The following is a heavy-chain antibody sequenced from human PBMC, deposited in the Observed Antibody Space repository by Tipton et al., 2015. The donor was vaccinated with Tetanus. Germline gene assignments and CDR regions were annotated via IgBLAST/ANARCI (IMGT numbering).Heavy chain of an antibody. J-gene: IGHJ4*02. CDR3: ARQEPPRRFFYDSSGSSG. Sequence: TLSLTCTVSGGSVSSYYWTWFRQPPGKRLEWIGFVSSSGNSNYSPSLTGRVSMSLDTSKNQFSLKVRSVTAADTAVYYCARQEPPRRFFYDSSGSSGWGQGTLVIVSS. CDR1: GGSVSSYY. D-gene: IGHD3-22*01. CDR2: VSSSGNS. V-gene: IGHV4-59*08.